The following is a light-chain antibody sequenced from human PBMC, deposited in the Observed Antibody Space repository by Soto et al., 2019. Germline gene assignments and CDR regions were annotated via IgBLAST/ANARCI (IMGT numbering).Light chain of an antibody. CDR3: QQYGSSLGVT. V-gene: IGKV3-20*01. CDR2: GAS. CDR1: QSVSSSY. Sequence: EIVLTQSPGTLSLSPGERATLSCRASQSVSSSYLAWYQQKPGQAPRLLIHGASSRATGIPDRFSGSGSGTDFTLTISRLEPEDSAVYYCQQYGSSLGVTFGGGTKVDIK. J-gene: IGKJ4*01.